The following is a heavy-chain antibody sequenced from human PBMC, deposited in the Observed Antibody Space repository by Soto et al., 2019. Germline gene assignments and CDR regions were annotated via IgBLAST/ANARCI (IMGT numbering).Heavy chain of an antibody. Sequence: EVQLVESGGGLVQPGGSLRLSCAASGFTFSSYCMSWVRQAPGKGLEWVANIKEDGSEKYYVDSVKGRFTISRDKAKNSLYLQMNSLRAEDTAVYYCARGRAARLWFDPWGQGTLVTVS. V-gene: IGHV3-7*01. J-gene: IGHJ5*02. CDR2: IKEDGSEK. D-gene: IGHD6-6*01. CDR3: ARGRAARLWFDP. CDR1: GFTFSSYC.